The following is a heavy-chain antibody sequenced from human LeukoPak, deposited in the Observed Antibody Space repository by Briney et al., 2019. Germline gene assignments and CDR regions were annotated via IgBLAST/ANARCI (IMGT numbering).Heavy chain of an antibody. V-gene: IGHV3-23*01. Sequence: GGSLRLSCAVSGFTFSNYGMSWVRQAPGKGLEWVSAISSSGLSTHYADSVKGRFTVSRDNSNNTLYLQMNSLRAEDTAVYYCAKVMSRYFDWAYYDFWGQGTLVIVSS. D-gene: IGHD3-9*01. CDR1: GFTFSNYG. CDR3: AKVMSRYFDWAYYDF. CDR2: ISSSGLST. J-gene: IGHJ4*02.